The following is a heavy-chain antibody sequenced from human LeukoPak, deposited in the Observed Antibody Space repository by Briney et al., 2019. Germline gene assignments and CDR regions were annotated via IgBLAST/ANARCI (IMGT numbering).Heavy chain of an antibody. V-gene: IGHV3-74*01. CDR1: GFTFSSYW. J-gene: IGHJ4*02. Sequence: GGSLRLSCAASGFTFSSYWMHWVRQVPGKGLVWVARINPGGSSITYADSVKGRFTISRDNAKNTLYLQMDSLRAEDTGVYYCARSNQVDDYWGRGTRVTVSS. CDR2: INPGGSSI. D-gene: IGHD1-14*01. CDR3: ARSNQVDDY.